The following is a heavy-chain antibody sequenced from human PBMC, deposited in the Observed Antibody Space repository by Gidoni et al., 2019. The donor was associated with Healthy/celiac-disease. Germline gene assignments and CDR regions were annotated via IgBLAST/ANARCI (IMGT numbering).Heavy chain of an antibody. CDR2: ISGSGGST. J-gene: IGHJ4*02. D-gene: IGHD5-18*01. Sequence: EVQLVESGGGLVQPGGSLRLYCAASGCTFSSYAMSWVRQAPGKGLEWVSAISGSGGSTYYADSVKGRFTISRDNSKNTLYLQMNSLRAEDTAVYYCAKARGLVDTASPFDYWGQGTLVTVSS. CDR1: GCTFSSYA. V-gene: IGHV3-23*04. CDR3: AKARGLVDTASPFDY.